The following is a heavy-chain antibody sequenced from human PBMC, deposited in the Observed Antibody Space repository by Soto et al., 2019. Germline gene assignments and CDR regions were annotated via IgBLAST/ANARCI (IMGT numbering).Heavy chain of an antibody. Sequence: SETLSLTCAVSGVSISSRGYPWSWIRQPPGKGLEWIGYIYHSGSTYYNPSLKSRVTISVDRSKNQFSLKLSSVTAADTAVYYCARANYGDYGYGMDVWGEGTTVTVSS. J-gene: IGHJ6*01. V-gene: IGHV4-30-2*01. D-gene: IGHD3-10*01. CDR3: ARANYGDYGYGMDV. CDR2: IYHSGST. CDR1: GVSISSRGYP.